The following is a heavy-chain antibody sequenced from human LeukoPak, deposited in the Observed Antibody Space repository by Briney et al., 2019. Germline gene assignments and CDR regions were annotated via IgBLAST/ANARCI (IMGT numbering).Heavy chain of an antibody. V-gene: IGHV1-18*01. CDR2: ISAYNGNT. CDR1: GYTFTSYG. Sequence: ASVKVSCTASGYTFTSYGISWVRQAPGQGLEWMGWISAYNGNTNYAQKLQGRVTMTTDTSTSTAYMELRSLRSDDTAVYYCVRDTYSSSSSWFDPWGQGTLVTVSS. CDR3: VRDTYSSSSSWFDP. J-gene: IGHJ5*02. D-gene: IGHD6-6*01.